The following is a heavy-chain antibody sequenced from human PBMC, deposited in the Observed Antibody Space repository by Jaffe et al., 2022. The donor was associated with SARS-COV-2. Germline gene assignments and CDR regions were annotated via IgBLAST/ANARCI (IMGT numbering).Heavy chain of an antibody. CDR2: IIPIFGTA. J-gene: IGHJ2*01. Sequence: QVQLVQSGAEVKKPGSSVKVSCKASGGTFSSYAISWVRQAPGQGLEWMGGIIPIFGTANYAQKFQGRVTITADESTSTAYMELSSLRSEDTAVYYCARDSSFAAASARNWYFDLWGRGTLVTVSS. CDR1: GGTFSSYA. CDR3: ARDSSFAAASARNWYFDL. V-gene: IGHV1-69*01. D-gene: IGHD2-2*01.